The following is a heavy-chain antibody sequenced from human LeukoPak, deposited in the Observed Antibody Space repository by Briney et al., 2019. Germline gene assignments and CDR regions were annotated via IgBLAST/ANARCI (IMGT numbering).Heavy chain of an antibody. J-gene: IGHJ6*02. V-gene: IGHV1-69*13. CDR3: AREAGDPRRYYYYGMDV. Sequence: SVKVSCKASGGTFSSYAISWVRQAPGQGLEWMGGIIPILGTANYAQKFQGRVTITADESTSTAYMELSSLRSEDTAVYYCAREAGDPRRYYYYGMDVWGQGTTVTVSS. D-gene: IGHD7-27*01. CDR1: GGTFSSYA. CDR2: IIPILGTA.